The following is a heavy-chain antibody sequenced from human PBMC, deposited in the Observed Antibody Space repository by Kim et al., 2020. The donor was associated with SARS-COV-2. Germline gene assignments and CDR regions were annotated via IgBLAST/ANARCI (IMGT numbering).Heavy chain of an antibody. CDR1: GGSLSSGAYY. D-gene: IGHD1-26*01. CDR2: IHDTGTS. CDR3: ATREAAGGLDS. Sequence: SETLSLTCSVSGGSLSSGAYYWSWICQHPGKGLEWVGYIHDTGTSFYNPSLKSRVTISMDTSKNQISLKLTSVTAADTAVYFCATREAAGGLDSWGQGTLVTV. J-gene: IGHJ5*01. V-gene: IGHV4-31*03.